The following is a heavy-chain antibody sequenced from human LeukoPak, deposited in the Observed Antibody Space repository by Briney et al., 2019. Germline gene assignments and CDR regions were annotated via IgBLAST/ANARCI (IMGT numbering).Heavy chain of an antibody. CDR2: IYYSGST. CDR3: ARAIRYSSSWYEGGWFDP. Sequence: PSETLSLTSTVSGGSISSSSHYWGWIRQPPGKGLEWIGSIYYSGSTYYNPSLKSRVTISVDTSKNQFSLKLSSVTAADTAVYYCARAIRYSSSWYEGGWFDPWGQGTLVTVSS. J-gene: IGHJ5*02. CDR1: GGSISSSSHY. V-gene: IGHV4-39*07. D-gene: IGHD6-13*01.